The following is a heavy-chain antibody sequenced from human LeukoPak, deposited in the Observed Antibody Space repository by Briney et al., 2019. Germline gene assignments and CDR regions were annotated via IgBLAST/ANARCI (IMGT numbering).Heavy chain of an antibody. CDR1: GFTFTTYW. J-gene: IGHJ6*03. D-gene: IGHD5-18*01. CDR2: IKQDGSEK. V-gene: IGHV3-7*01. Sequence: GGSLRLSCATSGFTFTTYWMNWVRQAPGKGLEWVANIKQDGSEKYYVDSVKGRFTISRDNARNSLYLQMNSLRADDTAVYYCARAGYSYGRIDYYYMDVWGKGTTVTVSS. CDR3: ARAGYSYGRIDYYYMDV.